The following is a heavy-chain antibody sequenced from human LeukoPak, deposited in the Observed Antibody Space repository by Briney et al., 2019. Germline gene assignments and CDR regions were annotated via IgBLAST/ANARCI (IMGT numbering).Heavy chain of an antibody. D-gene: IGHD5-12*01. Sequence: SETLSLTCTVSGGSISSYSWSWIRQPPGKGLEWIGCRYVGGRDLYNPSLRGRVTISVDASEKQISLSLRSATAADTAMYYCANTTRVAPDGRAEYFQHWGQGTLAIVSS. CDR1: GGSISSYS. J-gene: IGHJ1*01. CDR3: ANTTRVAPDGRAEYFQH. V-gene: IGHV4-59*03. CDR2: RYVGGRD.